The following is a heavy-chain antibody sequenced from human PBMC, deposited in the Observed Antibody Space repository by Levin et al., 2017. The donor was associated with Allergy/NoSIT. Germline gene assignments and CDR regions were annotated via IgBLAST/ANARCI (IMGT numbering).Heavy chain of an antibody. D-gene: IGHD5-18*01. CDR1: GFTFSDYY. V-gene: IGHV3-11*01. CDR2: ISGSGYSK. CDR3: GRAAINSYNPYVDV. J-gene: IGHJ4*02. Sequence: PGGSLRLSCAASGFTFSDYYMTWTRQSQGKGLEYVSYISGSGYSKQYAASVKGRFTVSRDNAKNTVDLEMNDLRTEDTGVYYCGRAAINSYNPYVDVWGQGTLVTVLS.